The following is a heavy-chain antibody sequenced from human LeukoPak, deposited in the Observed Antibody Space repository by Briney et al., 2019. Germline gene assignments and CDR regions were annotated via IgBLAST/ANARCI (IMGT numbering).Heavy chain of an antibody. CDR2: INPSGGNT. CDR3: SMGVTNFFDF. CDR1: RYTVINFY. J-gene: IGHJ4*02. V-gene: IGHV1-46*01. Sequence: ASVKVSCKASRYTVINFYIQWVRQAPGQGLEWMGIINPSGGNTSYAPKFQGGVTMTRDTSTSTVYMDLSRLTSEDTAVYYCSMGVTNFFDFWAQGTLVTVSS. D-gene: IGHD3-16*01.